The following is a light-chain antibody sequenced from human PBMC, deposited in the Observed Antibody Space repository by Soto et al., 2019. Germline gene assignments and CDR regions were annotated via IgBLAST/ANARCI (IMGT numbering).Light chain of an antibody. CDR3: QQTSVFPRT. CDR1: RDISNS. Sequence: ILMTQSHSSVSASFGDRLTITCRASRDISNSLAWYQQTPGKAPKLLLRGASSLHRGVPSRFSGGGAGTEFTLTISSLQPEDFATYYCQQTSVFPRTFCQGALMEIK. CDR2: GAS. V-gene: IGKV1-12*01. J-gene: IGKJ5*01.